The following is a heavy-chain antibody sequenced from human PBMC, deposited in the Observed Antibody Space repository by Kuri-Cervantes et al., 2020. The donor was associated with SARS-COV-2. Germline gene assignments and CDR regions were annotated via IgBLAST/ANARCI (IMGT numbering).Heavy chain of an antibody. V-gene: IGHV3-11*06. D-gene: IGHD3-3*01. CDR1: GFTFSDYY. J-gene: IGHJ3*02. Sequence: GGSLRLSCAASGFTFSDYYMSWVRQAPGKGLEWVSYISSSSSYTNYADSVKGRFTISRDNAKNSLYLQMNSLRAEDTAVYYRARVSRITIFGVANDAFDIWGQGTMVTVS. CDR2: ISSSSSYT. CDR3: ARVSRITIFGVANDAFDI.